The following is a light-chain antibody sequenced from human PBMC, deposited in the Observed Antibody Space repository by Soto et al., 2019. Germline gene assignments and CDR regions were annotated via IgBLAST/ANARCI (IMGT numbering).Light chain of an antibody. V-gene: IGLV2-14*01. CDR1: SSDVGGYNY. CDR3: SSYTSSSTYV. Sequence: QSVLTQPASVSGSPGQSLTIPCTGTSSDVGGYNYVSWYQQHPGKAPKVMIFDVSNRPSGVSDRFSGSKSGNTASLTISGLQAEDEADYYCSSYTSSSTYVFGTGTKVTVL. CDR2: DVS. J-gene: IGLJ1*01.